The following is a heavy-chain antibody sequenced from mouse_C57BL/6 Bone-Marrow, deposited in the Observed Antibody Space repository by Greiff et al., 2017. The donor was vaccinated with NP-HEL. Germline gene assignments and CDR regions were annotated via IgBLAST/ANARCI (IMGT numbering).Heavy chain of an antibody. V-gene: IGHV1-74*01. CDR2: IHPSDSDT. D-gene: IGHD1-1*01. Sequence: VKLQQPGAELVKPGASVKVSCKASGYTFTSYWMHWVKQRPGQGLEWIGRIHPSDSDTNYNQKFKGKATLTVDKSSSTAYMQLSSLTSEDSAVXYLAINYGSSYDYYAMDCWGQGTSVTVSS. J-gene: IGHJ4*01. CDR3: AINYGSSYDYYAMDC. CDR1: GYTFTSYW.